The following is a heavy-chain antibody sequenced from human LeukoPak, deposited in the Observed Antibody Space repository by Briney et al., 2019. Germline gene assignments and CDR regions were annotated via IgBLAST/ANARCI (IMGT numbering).Heavy chain of an antibody. V-gene: IGHV3-30*15. CDR1: GVTFRSYA. D-gene: IGHD6-19*01. J-gene: IGHJ4*02. Sequence: GGSLRLSCAASGVTFRSYAVHGVRQAPGKGLEGVAVISDDGSRQHYADFLEGRFTISRDNSKNTVSLQMSSLTSEDTAVYFCVREQPGDGWSGFDYWGQGTLVTVSS. CDR2: ISDDGSRQ. CDR3: VREQPGDGWSGFDY.